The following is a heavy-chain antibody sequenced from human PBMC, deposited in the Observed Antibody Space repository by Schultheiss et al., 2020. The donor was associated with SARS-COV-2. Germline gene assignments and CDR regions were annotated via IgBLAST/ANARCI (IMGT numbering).Heavy chain of an antibody. CDR1: GGSISSYY. V-gene: IGHV4-34*01. Sequence: SETLSLTCTVSGGSISSYYWSWIRQPPGKGLEWIGEINHSGSTNYNPSLKSRVTISVDTSKNQFSLKLSSVTAADTAVYYCARLYGYSYGYNYYYGMDVWGQGTTVTVS. D-gene: IGHD5-18*01. CDR2: INHSGST. J-gene: IGHJ6*02. CDR3: ARLYGYSYGYNYYYGMDV.